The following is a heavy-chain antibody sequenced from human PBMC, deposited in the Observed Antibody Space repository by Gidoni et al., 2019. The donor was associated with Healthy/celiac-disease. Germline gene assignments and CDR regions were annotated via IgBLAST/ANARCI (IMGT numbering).Heavy chain of an antibody. CDR1: GYTFTSYA. CDR2: INAGNGNT. V-gene: IGHV1-3*01. Sequence: QVQLVQSGAEVKKPGASVKVSCKDSGYTFTSYAMHWVRQAPGQRLEWMGWINAGNGNTKYSQKYQGIVTITRDTSASTAYMELSSLRSEDTAVYYCARGTPAAAGTRAQGWFDPWGQGTLVTVSS. D-gene: IGHD6-13*01. CDR3: ARGTPAAAGTRAQGWFDP. J-gene: IGHJ5*02.